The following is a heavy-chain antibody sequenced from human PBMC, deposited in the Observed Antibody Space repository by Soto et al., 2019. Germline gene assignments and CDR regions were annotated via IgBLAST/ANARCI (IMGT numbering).Heavy chain of an antibody. CDR2: IIPIFGTA. Sequence: QVQLVQSGAEVKKPGSSVKVSCKASGGTFSSYTISWVRQAPGQGLEWMGGIIPIFGTANYAQRFQGRVTITADDSTSTAYMELSSLRSEDTAVYYCARQGESSGSYYYGMDVWGQGTTVIVSS. J-gene: IGHJ6*02. V-gene: IGHV1-69*12. D-gene: IGHD3-22*01. CDR3: ARQGESSGSYYYGMDV. CDR1: GGTFSSYT.